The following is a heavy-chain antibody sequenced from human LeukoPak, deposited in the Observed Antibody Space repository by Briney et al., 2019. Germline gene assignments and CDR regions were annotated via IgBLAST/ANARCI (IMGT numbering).Heavy chain of an antibody. Sequence: GSLRLSCAASGFTLSNYWMHGVGQAPGKGPVWVSRIKSDGSSTRFADSVQGRFTISRDNGKNTLYLQMNSLRVEDTAVYYCARDGRCGGDCYASWGQGTLVTVSS. D-gene: IGHD2-21*02. V-gene: IGHV3-74*01. CDR1: GFTLSNYW. CDR3: ARDGRCGGDCYAS. J-gene: IGHJ4*02. CDR2: IKSDGSST.